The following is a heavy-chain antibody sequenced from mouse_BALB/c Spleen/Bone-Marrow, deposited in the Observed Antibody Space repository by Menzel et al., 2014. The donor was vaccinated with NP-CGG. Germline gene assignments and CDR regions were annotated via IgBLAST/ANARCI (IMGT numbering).Heavy chain of an antibody. D-gene: IGHD2-2*01. V-gene: IGHV1S56*01. Sequence: QVQLQQSGPELVKPGASGRISCKASGYTFTSYYIHWVKQRPGQGLEWIGWIYPGNVNTKYNEKFKGKATLTADKSSSTAYMQLSSLTSEDSAVYFCARGGWLRDAMDYWGQGTSVTVSS. CDR3: ARGGWLRDAMDY. CDR2: IYPGNVNT. CDR1: GYTFTSYY. J-gene: IGHJ4*01.